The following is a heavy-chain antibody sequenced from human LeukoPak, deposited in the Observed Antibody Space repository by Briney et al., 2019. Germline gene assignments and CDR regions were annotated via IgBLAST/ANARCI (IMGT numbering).Heavy chain of an antibody. J-gene: IGHJ6*02. CDR3: ARFRAAAGAYYYYYYGMDV. CDR2: MNPNTGNT. CDR1: GYTFTSYD. Sequence: PGASVKVSRKASGYTFTSYDINWVRQATGQGLEWMGWMNPNTGNTGYAQKFQGRVTMTRSTSISTAYMELSSLRSEDTAVYYCARFRAAAGAYYYYYYGMDVWGQGTTVTVSS. V-gene: IGHV1-8*01. D-gene: IGHD6-13*01.